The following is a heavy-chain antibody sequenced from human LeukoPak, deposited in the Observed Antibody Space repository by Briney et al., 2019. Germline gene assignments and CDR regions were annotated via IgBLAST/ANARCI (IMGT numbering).Heavy chain of an antibody. CDR1: GYTFTSYD. D-gene: IGHD3-22*01. Sequence: ASVKVSCKASGYTFTSYDINWVRQATGQGLEWMGWMNPNSGNTGYAQKFQGRVTMTRNTSISTAYMELSSLRSEDTAVYYCARVIWVGSSGYHPYFDYWGQGTLVTVSS. CDR3: ARVIWVGSSGYHPYFDY. V-gene: IGHV1-8*01. CDR2: MNPNSGNT. J-gene: IGHJ4*02.